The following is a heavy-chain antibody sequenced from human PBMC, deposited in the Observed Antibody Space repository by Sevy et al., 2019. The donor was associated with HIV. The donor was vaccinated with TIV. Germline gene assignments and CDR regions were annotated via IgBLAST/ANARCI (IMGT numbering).Heavy chain of an antibody. J-gene: IGHJ6*02. D-gene: IGHD2-2*01. CDR2: IIPIFGTA. CDR1: GYTFTSYA. Sequence: ASVKVSCKASGYTFTSYAITWVRQAPGQGLEWMGGIIPIFGTANYAQKFQGRVTITADESTSTAYMELSSLRSEDTAVYYCARDRGFSSTSEYGMDVWGQGTTVTVSS. CDR3: ARDRGFSSTSEYGMDV. V-gene: IGHV1-69*13.